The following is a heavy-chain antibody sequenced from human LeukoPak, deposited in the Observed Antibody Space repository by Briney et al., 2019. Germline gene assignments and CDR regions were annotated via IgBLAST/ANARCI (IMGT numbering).Heavy chain of an antibody. V-gene: IGHV3-66*01. Sequence: GGSLRLSCAASGFTVSSNYMSWVRQAPGKGLEWVSVIYSGGSTYYADSVKGRFTISRDNSKNTLYLQMNSLRAEDTAVYYCARDLVWSSPAHGMDVWGQGTTVTVSS. CDR2: IYSGGST. J-gene: IGHJ6*02. CDR1: GFTVSSNY. CDR3: ARDLVWSSPAHGMDV. D-gene: IGHD3-3*01.